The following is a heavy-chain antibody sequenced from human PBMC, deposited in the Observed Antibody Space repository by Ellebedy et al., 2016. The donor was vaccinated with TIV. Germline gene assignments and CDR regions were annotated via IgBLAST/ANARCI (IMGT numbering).Heavy chain of an antibody. CDR3: AQGLNNGWDAHYGMDV. D-gene: IGHD6-19*01. V-gene: IGHV3-23*01. Sequence: GGSLRLSCAASGLTFSNYGMTWVRQAPGKGLEWVSAMSGSGGSTYYVNSVKGRFTISRDNSKRTLYLQMNSLRADDSAVYYCAQGLNNGWDAHYGMDVWGQGTTVTVSS. CDR1: GLTFSNYG. J-gene: IGHJ6*02. CDR2: MSGSGGST.